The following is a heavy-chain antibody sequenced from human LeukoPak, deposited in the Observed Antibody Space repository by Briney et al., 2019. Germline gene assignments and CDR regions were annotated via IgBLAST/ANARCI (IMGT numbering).Heavy chain of an antibody. V-gene: IGHV4-39*01. CDR1: GGAISNNTYY. CDR3: ASLEQWSGGY. CDR2: IYYGGRT. Sequence: SETLSLTCTVSGGAISNNTYYWGWIRQPPGKGLEWIGSIYYGGRTYYNPSLKSRVTISVDTSKNQLSLKVSSVTAADSAVYYCASLEQWSGGYWGQGTLVTVSS. J-gene: IGHJ4*02. D-gene: IGHD2-15*01.